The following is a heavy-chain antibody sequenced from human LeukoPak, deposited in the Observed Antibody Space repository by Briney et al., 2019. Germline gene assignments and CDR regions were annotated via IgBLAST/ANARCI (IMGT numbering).Heavy chain of an antibody. V-gene: IGHV4-59*01. Sequence: PSETLSLTCTVPGGSISSSYWSWIRQPPGKGLEWIGYISYSGSTNYSPSLKSRVTISVDMSKSQFSLKLNSVTAADTAVYYCATSWDYGGYGLDVWGQGTTVTVS. CDR1: GGSISSSY. CDR2: ISYSGST. D-gene: IGHD4-23*01. J-gene: IGHJ6*02. CDR3: ATSWDYGGYGLDV.